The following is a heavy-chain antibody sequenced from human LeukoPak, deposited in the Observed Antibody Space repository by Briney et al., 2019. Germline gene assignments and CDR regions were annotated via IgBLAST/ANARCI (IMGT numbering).Heavy chain of an antibody. Sequence: ASVKVSCKASGYTFTGYYMHWVRQAPGQGLEWMGWINAGNGNTKYSQEFQGRVTITRDTSASTAYMDLSSLRSEDMAVYYCARGWDTSGSYFDYWGQGTLVTVSS. CDR2: INAGNGNT. CDR3: ARGWDTSGSYFDY. J-gene: IGHJ4*02. V-gene: IGHV1-3*03. D-gene: IGHD6-19*01. CDR1: GYTFTGYY.